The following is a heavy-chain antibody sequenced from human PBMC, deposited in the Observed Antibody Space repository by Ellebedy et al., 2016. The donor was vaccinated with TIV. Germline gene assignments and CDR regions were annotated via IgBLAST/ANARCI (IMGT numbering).Heavy chain of an antibody. CDR1: GFPFSSYW. D-gene: IGHD6-19*01. V-gene: IGHV3-74*01. J-gene: IGHJ4*02. Sequence: GESLKISXAASGFPFSSYWMHWVRQAPGKGLVWVSHINSDGSDTTYADSVRGRFTISRDNSKNKVYLQMNSLRADDTAVYYCAQDEGRQWLPYNWGQGTLVTVSS. CDR3: AQDEGRQWLPYN. CDR2: INSDGSDT.